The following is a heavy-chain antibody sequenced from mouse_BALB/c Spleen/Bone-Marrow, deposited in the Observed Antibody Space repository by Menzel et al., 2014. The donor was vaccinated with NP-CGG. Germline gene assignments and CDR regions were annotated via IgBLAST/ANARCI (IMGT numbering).Heavy chain of an antibody. CDR2: IDTSDSYT. Sequence: VQLQQSGAELGMPGASVKMSCKASGYTFTDKWMYWVKQRPGQGLEWIGAIDTSDSYTNYNQKFKGKATLTADKSSSTAYMQISSLTSDDSAVYFCAREWTARTPSYWGQGTALTVSS. CDR1: GYTFTDKW. J-gene: IGHJ2*01. D-gene: IGHD3-2*01. V-gene: IGHV1-69*01. CDR3: AREWTARTPSY.